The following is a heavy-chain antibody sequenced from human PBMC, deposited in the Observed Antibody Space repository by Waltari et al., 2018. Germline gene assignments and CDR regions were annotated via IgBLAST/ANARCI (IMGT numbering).Heavy chain of an antibody. CDR3: ARDDPNDPQLGEVVDI. V-gene: IGHV1-69*01. Sequence: QVQLVQSGAEVKKPGSSVKVSCRASGGTFSSYAISWVRQAPGQGLEWMGGSIPIFGTANYAKKCQGRVTITADDSMSTAYMELSSLRSEDTAVYYCARDDPNDPQLGEVVDIWGQGTMVTVSS. CDR1: GGTFSSYA. D-gene: IGHD3-10*01. CDR2: SIPIFGTA. J-gene: IGHJ3*02.